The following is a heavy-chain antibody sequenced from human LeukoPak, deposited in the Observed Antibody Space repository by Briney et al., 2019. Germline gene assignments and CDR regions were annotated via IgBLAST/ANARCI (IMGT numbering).Heavy chain of an antibody. CDR2: ISVSGGST. CDR3: AKDSAVTTRSLALG. J-gene: IGHJ4*02. Sequence: GGSLRLSCAASGFTFSTYAMSWVCQAPGKGLDWVSGISVSGGSTSYADSVKGRFTISRDNSKNTLYLQMNSRRAEDTAIYYCAKDSAVTTRSLALGWGEGTLGTVSS. D-gene: IGHD4-17*01. CDR1: GFTFSTYA. V-gene: IGHV3-23*01.